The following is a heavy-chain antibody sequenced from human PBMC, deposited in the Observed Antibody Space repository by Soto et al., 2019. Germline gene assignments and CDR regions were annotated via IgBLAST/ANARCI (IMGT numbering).Heavy chain of an antibody. CDR1: GGSISSGGYY. CDR3: ARELYYYDSSGYSLGAFDI. D-gene: IGHD3-22*01. J-gene: IGHJ3*02. Sequence: TSETLSLTCTVSGGSISSGGYYWSWIRQHPGKGLERIGYIYYSGSTYYNPSLKSRVTISVDASKNQFSLKLSSVTAADTAVYYCARELYYYDSSGYSLGAFDIWGQGTMVTVSS. V-gene: IGHV4-31*03. CDR2: IYYSGST.